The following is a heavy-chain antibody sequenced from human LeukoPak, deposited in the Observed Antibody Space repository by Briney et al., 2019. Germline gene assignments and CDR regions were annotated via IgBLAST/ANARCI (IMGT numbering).Heavy chain of an antibody. Sequence: GRSLRLSCAVSGFTLRSYAIHWVRQAPGKGLQWVAFISYDAAVKYYADSVRGRFTVSRDNSKNTLSLQMNSLRPEDTAVYYCARDFSTWYSIDYWGRGTLVTVSA. CDR1: GFTLRSYA. V-gene: IGHV3-30-3*01. CDR3: ARDFSTWYSIDY. CDR2: ISYDAAVK. D-gene: IGHD2-15*01. J-gene: IGHJ4*02.